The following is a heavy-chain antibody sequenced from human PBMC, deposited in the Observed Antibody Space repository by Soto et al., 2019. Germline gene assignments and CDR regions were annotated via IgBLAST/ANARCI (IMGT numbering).Heavy chain of an antibody. J-gene: IGHJ5*02. CDR3: AREWRTTYDVSGSHYPDH. CDR2: ISAYNGDT. CDR1: GYTFTSYG. Sequence: QVQLLQSGGEVIQPGASVTVSCRASGYTFTSYGINWVRQAPGQVPAWMGWISAYNGDTNYAQKFKGRLTQTTDTSTSTAYMELRSLRSDDTAVYYCAREWRTTYDVSGSHYPDHWGQGTLVTVSS. D-gene: IGHD3-10*01. V-gene: IGHV1-18*01.